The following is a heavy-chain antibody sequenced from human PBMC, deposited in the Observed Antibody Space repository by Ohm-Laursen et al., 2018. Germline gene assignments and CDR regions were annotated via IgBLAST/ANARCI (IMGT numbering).Heavy chain of an antibody. J-gene: IGHJ4*02. D-gene: IGHD6-13*01. V-gene: IGHV3-74*01. CDR2: INSDGSSI. CDR1: GFTFSNYW. Sequence: SLRLSCAASGFTFSNYWMHWVRQAPGKGLVWVSRINSDGSSISYADSVKGRFTISRDNAKNTLYLQMNSLTAEDTAAYYCEGKGPQQLYWGQGTLVTVSS. CDR3: EGKGPQQLY.